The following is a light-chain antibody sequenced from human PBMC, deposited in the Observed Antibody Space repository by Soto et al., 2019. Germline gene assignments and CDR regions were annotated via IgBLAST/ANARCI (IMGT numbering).Light chain of an antibody. Sequence: QSALTQPPSASGSPGQSVTISCTGTSSDVGSYNYVSWYQQNPGKAHKLIIYEVSKRPPGVPDRFSGSKSGNTASLSVSGLQAEDDGDYYCSSYAGSNIYVFGTGTKLTVL. J-gene: IGLJ1*01. V-gene: IGLV2-8*01. CDR1: SSDVGSYNY. CDR2: EVS. CDR3: SSYAGSNIYV.